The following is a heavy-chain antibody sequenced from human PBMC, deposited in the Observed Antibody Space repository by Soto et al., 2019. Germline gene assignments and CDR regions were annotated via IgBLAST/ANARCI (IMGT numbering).Heavy chain of an antibody. J-gene: IGHJ4*02. Sequence: QVQLQESGPGLVMPSQTLSLTCTVSGGSISSAAYYWSGIRQHPGKDLEWIGYISHSGSTYYTPSLKSRVIISADTSKNQFSLNLTSVTAADTAVYYCAREYTYGSNFFDCWGQGALVTVSS. CDR3: AREYTYGSNFFDC. D-gene: IGHD5-18*01. CDR2: ISHSGST. V-gene: IGHV4-31*03. CDR1: GGSISSAAYY.